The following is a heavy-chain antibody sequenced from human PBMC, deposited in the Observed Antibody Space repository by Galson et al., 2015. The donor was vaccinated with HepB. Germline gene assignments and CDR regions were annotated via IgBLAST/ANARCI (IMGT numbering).Heavy chain of an antibody. CDR2: LYPGDSDT. CDR3: ARSQWYDFWSGYPNWFDP. D-gene: IGHD3-3*01. J-gene: IGHJ5*02. V-gene: IGHV5-51*03. Sequence: QSGAEVKKPGESLKISCKGSGYSFTSYWIGWVRQMPGKGLEWMGILYPGDSDTSYSPSFQGQVTISADKSISTAYLQWSSLKASDTAMYYCARSQWYDFWSGYPNWFDPWGQGTLVTVSS. CDR1: GYSFTSYW.